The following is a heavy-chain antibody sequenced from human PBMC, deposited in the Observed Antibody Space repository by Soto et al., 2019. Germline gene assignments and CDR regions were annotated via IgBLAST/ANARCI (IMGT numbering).Heavy chain of an antibody. D-gene: IGHD3-22*01. Sequence: QVQLQESGPGLVKPSQTLSLTCTVSGGSITSGGYYWSWIRQHPGKGLQWIGYIYYSGSSGSTYYNPSLKRRVIMSLDTSEKQFSLKLSSVTAADTAVYYWARGPEGYYSSDYWGQGALVTVSS. CDR1: GGSITSGGYY. J-gene: IGHJ4*02. V-gene: IGHV4-31*03. CDR2: IYYSGSSGST. CDR3: ARGPEGYYSSDY.